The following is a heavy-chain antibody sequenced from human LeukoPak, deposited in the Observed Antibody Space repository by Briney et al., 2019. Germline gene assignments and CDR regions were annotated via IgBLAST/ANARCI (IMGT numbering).Heavy chain of an antibody. CDR2: INPSGSVK. CDR3: ARGGGLDV. J-gene: IGHJ6*02. CDR1: GFTFSSYW. Sequence: GGSLRLSCAASGFTFSSYWKSWVRQAPGKGLEWVASINPSGSVKYYVNSVKGRFTISRDNAKNSLYLQMSNLRAEDTAVYFCARGGGLDVWGQGATVTVSS. V-gene: IGHV3-7*03. D-gene: IGHD3-16*01.